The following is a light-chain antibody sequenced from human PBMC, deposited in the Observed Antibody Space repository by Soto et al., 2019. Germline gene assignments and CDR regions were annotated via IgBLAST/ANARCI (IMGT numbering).Light chain of an antibody. CDR2: EVS. CDR3: NSYSDSTTLVV. Sequence: QSALTQPASVSGSPGQSITISCTGTSSDVGGYIYVSWYQQHPGKAPKLVIYEVSNRPSGVSNRFSGSKSGNTASLTISGLQAEDEADYYCNSYSDSTTLVVFGGGTKVTVL. V-gene: IGLV2-14*01. J-gene: IGLJ2*01. CDR1: SSDVGGYIY.